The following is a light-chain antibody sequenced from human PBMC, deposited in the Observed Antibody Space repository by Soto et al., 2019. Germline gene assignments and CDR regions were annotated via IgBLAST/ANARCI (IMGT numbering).Light chain of an antibody. CDR2: GAS. CDR3: QHYANWPLT. J-gene: IGKJ4*01. V-gene: IGKV3-15*01. CDR1: QGIGST. Sequence: IVITQSAVALSVSLGDGGTFSCRAGQGIGSTLAWYQQKPGQTPRLLIYGASTRATGVPARFSGSASGTEFTLTSTSMQSEDFAVYYCQHYANWPLTFGGGT.